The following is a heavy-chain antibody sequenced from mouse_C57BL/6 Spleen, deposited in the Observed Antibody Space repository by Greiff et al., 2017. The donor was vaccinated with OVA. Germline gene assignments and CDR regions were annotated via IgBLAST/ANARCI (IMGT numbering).Heavy chain of an antibody. CDR3: ASTGGDYGAWFAF. J-gene: IGHJ3*01. CDR1: GYTFTSYW. D-gene: IGHD2-4*01. V-gene: IGHV1-55*01. Sequence: QVQLQQPGAELVKPGASVKMSCKASGYTFTSYWITWVKQRPGQGLEWIGDIYPGSGSTNYNEKFKSKATLTVDTSSSTAYMQLSSLTSEDSAVYYCASTGGDYGAWFAFWGPGTLVTVSA. CDR2: IYPGSGST.